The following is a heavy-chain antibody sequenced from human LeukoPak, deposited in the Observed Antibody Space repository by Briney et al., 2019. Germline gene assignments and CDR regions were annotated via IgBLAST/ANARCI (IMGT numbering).Heavy chain of an antibody. J-gene: IGHJ6*03. Sequence: GGSLRLSCAASGFTLSSYAMHWVRQAPGKGLEWVAVISYDGSNKYYADSVKGRFTISRDNSKNTLYLQMNSLRAEDTAVYYCARDPPTTVTTPGYYYYYMDVWGKGTTVTVSS. CDR3: ARDPPTTVTTPGYYYYYMDV. CDR2: ISYDGSNK. CDR1: GFTLSSYA. D-gene: IGHD4-17*01. V-gene: IGHV3-30*04.